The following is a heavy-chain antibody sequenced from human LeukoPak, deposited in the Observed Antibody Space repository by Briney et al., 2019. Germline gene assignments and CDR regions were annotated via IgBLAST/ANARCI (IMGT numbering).Heavy chain of an antibody. CDR2: IYHSGST. D-gene: IGHD5-18*01. CDR3: ARWIQLWDAFDI. CDR1: GYSISSGYY. V-gene: IGHV4-38-2*02. Sequence: SETLSLTCTVSGYSISSGYYWGWIRQPPGKGLEWIGSIYHSGSTYYNPSLKSRVTISVDTSKNQFSLKLSSVTAADTAVYYCARWIQLWDAFDIWGQGTMVTVSS. J-gene: IGHJ3*02.